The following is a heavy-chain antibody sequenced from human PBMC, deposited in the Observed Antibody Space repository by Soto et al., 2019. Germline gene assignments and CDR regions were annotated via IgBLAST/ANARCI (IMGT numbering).Heavy chain of an antibody. V-gene: IGHV3-7*05. CDR3: ARDGSTSWYSYDYHGMDV. D-gene: IGHD5-18*01. Sequence: EVQLVESGGGVVQPGGSLILSCAASGFTFRTYWLSWVRQVPGKGLEWVANINLDGSEKNYVDSVKGRFTISRDNARNSLYLQMSSLRAEDTALYYCARDGSTSWYSYDYHGMDVWGQGTTVTVSS. J-gene: IGHJ6*02. CDR2: INLDGSEK. CDR1: GFTFRTYW.